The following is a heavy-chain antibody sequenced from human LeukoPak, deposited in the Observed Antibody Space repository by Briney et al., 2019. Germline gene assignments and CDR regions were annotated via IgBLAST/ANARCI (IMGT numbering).Heavy chain of an antibody. CDR2: LSVSGGNT. D-gene: IGHD2-2*02. CDR3: AKADSTTWYNNYVDG. CDR1: GFSFSSYA. Sequence: GGSLRLSCAASGFSFSSYAMTWVRQAPGKGLEWVSALSVSGGNTYYADSVKGRFTISRANSKNTLYLQMNSLRAEDTAVYYCAKADSTTWYNNYVDGWGQGALVTVSS. V-gene: IGHV3-23*01. J-gene: IGHJ4*02.